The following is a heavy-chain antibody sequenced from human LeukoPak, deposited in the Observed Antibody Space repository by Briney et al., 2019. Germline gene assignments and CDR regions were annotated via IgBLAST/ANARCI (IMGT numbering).Heavy chain of an antibody. CDR2: ISPYNGHT. V-gene: IGHV1-18*01. CDR1: GYTFVSYG. Sequence: ASVKVSCKASGYTFVSYGITWVRQAPGEALEWRGWISPYNGHTNYAQKLQGRITMTTDTSTSTAYMELRSLRSDDTAVYYCARCFRNNGDYSNWFDPWGQGTLVTVSS. D-gene: IGHD4-17*01. CDR3: ARCFRNNGDYSNWFDP. J-gene: IGHJ5*02.